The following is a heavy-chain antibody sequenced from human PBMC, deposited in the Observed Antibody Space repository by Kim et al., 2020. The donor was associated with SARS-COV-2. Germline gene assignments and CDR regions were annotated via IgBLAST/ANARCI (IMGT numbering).Heavy chain of an antibody. CDR2: IYYSGST. D-gene: IGHD3-3*01. Sequence: SETLSLTCTVSGGSISSSSYYWGWIRQPPGKGLEWIGSIYYSGSTYYNPSLKSRVTISVDTSKNQFSLKLSSVTAADTAVYYCARQGYGVFWSGYLYNWFDPWGQGTLVTVSS. J-gene: IGHJ5*02. V-gene: IGHV4-39*01. CDR3: ARQGYGVFWSGYLYNWFDP. CDR1: GGSISSSSYY.